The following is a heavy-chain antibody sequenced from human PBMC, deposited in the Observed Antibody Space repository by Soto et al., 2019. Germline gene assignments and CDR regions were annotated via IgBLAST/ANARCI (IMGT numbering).Heavy chain of an antibody. CDR2: INHSGST. J-gene: IGHJ4*02. V-gene: IGHV4-34*01. D-gene: IGHD1-26*01. Sequence: PSETLSLTCAVYGGSFSGYYWSWIRQPPGKGLEWIGEINHSGSTNYNPSLKSRVTISVDTSKNQFSLKLSSVTAADTAVYYCARAYYRVTPFDYWGQGTLVTVSS. CDR1: GGSFSGYY. CDR3: ARAYYRVTPFDY.